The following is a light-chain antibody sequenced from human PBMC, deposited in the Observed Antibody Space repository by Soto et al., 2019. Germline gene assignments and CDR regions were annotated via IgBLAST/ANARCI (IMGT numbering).Light chain of an antibody. CDR3: LQHSTYPLT. CDR2: AAS. Sequence: DIQMTQFPSSLSASVGDRVTITCRASQGIRNDLGWYQQKPGKAPKRLIYAASSLQSGVPSRFSDSRSGTEFTLPISTLQPEDSATFYCLQHSTYPLTFGQETKVEIK. CDR1: QGIRND. V-gene: IGKV1-17*01. J-gene: IGKJ1*01.